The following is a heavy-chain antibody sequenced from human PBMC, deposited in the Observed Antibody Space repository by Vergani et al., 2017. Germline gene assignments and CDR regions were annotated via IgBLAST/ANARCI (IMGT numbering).Heavy chain of an antibody. Sequence: QVQLEESGPGLVKPSETLSLTCTVSGGSFNTYYWSWIRQSPGKGLEWSGYIYSTGSTNYNPPLNSRVTMSVDTSKNQFSLKLRSVTAADTAVYFCARVMYRDEASTGYRLEGMDIWGQGTTVTISS. CDR2: IYSTGST. D-gene: IGHD3-9*01. V-gene: IGHV4-59*13. CDR3: ARVMYRDEASTGYRLEGMDI. J-gene: IGHJ6*02. CDR1: GGSFNTYY.